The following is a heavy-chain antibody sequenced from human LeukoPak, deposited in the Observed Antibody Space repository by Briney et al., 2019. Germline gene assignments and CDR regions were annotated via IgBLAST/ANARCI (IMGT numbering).Heavy chain of an antibody. Sequence: PGGSLRLSCAASGFTFNTYAMIWVRQAPGKGLEWVSVISGNGGATYYADSVKGRFTISRDNSKNTLYLQMNSLRAEDTAIYYCANANAVTGRSYYYYGMDVWGQGTTATVSS. J-gene: IGHJ6*02. CDR2: ISGNGGAT. CDR3: ANANAVTGRSYYYYGMDV. CDR1: GFTFNTYA. D-gene: IGHD6-19*01. V-gene: IGHV3-23*01.